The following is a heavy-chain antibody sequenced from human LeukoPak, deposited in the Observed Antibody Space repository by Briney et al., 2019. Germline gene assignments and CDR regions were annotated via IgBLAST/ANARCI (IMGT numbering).Heavy chain of an antibody. CDR3: AREVSEGFDF. V-gene: IGHV3-21*01. J-gene: IGHJ4*02. Sequence: GGPLRLSCTASGFTFSGYSMNWIRQAPGKGLEWVSSFGTRSTSIYHAGSVKGRFAISRDNAMNSLYLQMNSLRAEDTALYYCAREVSEGFDFWGQGTLVTVSS. CDR2: FGTRSTSI. D-gene: IGHD3-22*01. CDR1: GFTFSGYS.